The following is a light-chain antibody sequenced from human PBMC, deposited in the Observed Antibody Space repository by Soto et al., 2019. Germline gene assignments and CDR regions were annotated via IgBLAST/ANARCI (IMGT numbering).Light chain of an antibody. CDR1: QTVRNNY. CDR2: DAS. CDR3: HQRSNWPPFT. V-gene: IGKV3-11*01. J-gene: IGKJ4*01. Sequence: EIVLTQSPGTLSLSPGERATLSCRASQTVRNNYLAWYQQKPDQAPRLLIYDASKRATDLPDRFIGSGSGTDFTLTISSLEPEDFAVYYCHQRSNWPPFTFGGGSKVDIK.